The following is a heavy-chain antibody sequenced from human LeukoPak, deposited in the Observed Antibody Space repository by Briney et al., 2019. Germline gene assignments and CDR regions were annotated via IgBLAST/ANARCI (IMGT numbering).Heavy chain of an antibody. CDR3: AKESSSWSDFDY. J-gene: IGHJ4*02. Sequence: GGSLRLSCAASGFTFSSYAMSWVRQAPGKGLEWVSGISWNSGSIGYADSVKGRFTISRDNAKNSLYLQMNSLRAEDTALYYCAKESSSWSDFDYWGQGTLVTVSS. CDR1: GFTFSSYA. CDR2: ISWNSGSI. V-gene: IGHV3-9*01. D-gene: IGHD6-13*01.